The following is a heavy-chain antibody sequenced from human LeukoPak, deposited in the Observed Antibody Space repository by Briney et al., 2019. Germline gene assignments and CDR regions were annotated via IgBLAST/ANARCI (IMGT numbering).Heavy chain of an antibody. CDR2: ISSNGGST. CDR3: ARDLGVEGGVIHDAFDI. D-gene: IGHD2-8*02. CDR1: GFTFSNYA. V-gene: IGHV3-64D*09. Sequence: PGGSLRLSCSASGFTFSNYAMHWVRQAPGKGLEYVSAISSNGGSTYYAESVKGRFTISRDNSKSTLYLQMSSLRAEDTAVYYCARDLGVEGGVIHDAFDIWGHGTMVSVSS. J-gene: IGHJ3*02.